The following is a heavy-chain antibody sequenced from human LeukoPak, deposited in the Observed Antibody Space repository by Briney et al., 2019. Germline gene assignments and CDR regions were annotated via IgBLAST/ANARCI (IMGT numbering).Heavy chain of an antibody. CDR3: APEDGWLDS. Sequence: GGSLRLSCAASGFTFSNAWMSWVRQAPGKGLEWVGRIKSKIHGGTTDYAAPVKGRFSISRDDSKNTLYLQMNSLKTEDTAVYYCAPEDGWLDSWGQGTLVTVSS. V-gene: IGHV3-15*01. J-gene: IGHJ5*01. CDR2: IKSKIHGGTT. CDR1: GFTFSNAW.